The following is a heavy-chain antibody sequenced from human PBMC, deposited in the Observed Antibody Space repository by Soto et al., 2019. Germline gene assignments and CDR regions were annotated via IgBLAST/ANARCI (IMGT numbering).Heavy chain of an antibody. CDR2: ISSNGGST. J-gene: IGHJ4*02. V-gene: IGHV3-64D*08. Sequence: GESLKISCSASGFTFSSYAMHWVRQAPGKGLEYVSAISSNGGSTYYADSVKGRFTISRDNSKNTLYLQMSSLRAEDTAVYYCVKREYCGGDCYYHWGQGTLVTVSS. D-gene: IGHD2-21*02. CDR1: GFTFSSYA. CDR3: VKREYCGGDCYYH.